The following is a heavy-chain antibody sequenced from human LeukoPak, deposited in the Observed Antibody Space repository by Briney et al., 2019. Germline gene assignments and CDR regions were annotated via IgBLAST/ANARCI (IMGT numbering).Heavy chain of an antibody. V-gene: IGHV1-2*02. J-gene: IGHJ4*02. CDR1: GYTFTGYY. CDR3: ARTGSYGDYVTFDY. CDR2: INPNSGGT. Sequence: ASVKVSCKASGYTFTGYYIHWVRQAPGQGLEWMGWINPNSGGTNYAQNFQGRVTMTRNTSISTAYVELSRLRSDDTAVYYCARTGSYGDYVTFDYWGQGTLVTVSS. D-gene: IGHD4-17*01.